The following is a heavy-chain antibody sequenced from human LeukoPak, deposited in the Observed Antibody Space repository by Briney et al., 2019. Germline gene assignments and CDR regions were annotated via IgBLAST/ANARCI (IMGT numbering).Heavy chain of an antibody. CDR2: IYYSGGI. D-gene: IGHD3-22*01. CDR1: GYSISSSNW. CDR3: ARTLGHYDSSGYLDWYFDL. Sequence: SETLSLTCAVSGYSISSSNWWGWIRQPPGKGLEWIGYIYYSGGIYYNPSLKSRVTMSVDTSKNQFSLKLSSVTAVDTAVYYCARTLGHYDSSGYLDWYFDLWGRGTLVTVSS. J-gene: IGHJ2*01. V-gene: IGHV4-28*05.